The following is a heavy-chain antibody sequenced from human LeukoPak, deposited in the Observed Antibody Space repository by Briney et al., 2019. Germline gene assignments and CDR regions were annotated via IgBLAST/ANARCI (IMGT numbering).Heavy chain of an antibody. J-gene: IGHJ4*02. Sequence: GESLKISCKGSGYSFTSYWIGWVRQMPGKGLEWMGIIYPGDSDTRYGPSFQGQVTISADKSISTAYLQWSSLKASDTAMYYCARRLLYYYNSSGYFDYWGQGTLVTVSP. CDR1: GYSFTSYW. CDR3: ARRLLYYYNSSGYFDY. D-gene: IGHD3-22*01. V-gene: IGHV5-51*01. CDR2: IYPGDSDT.